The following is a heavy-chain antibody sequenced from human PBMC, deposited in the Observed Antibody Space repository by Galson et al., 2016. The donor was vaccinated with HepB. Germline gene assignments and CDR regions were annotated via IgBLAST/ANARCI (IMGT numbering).Heavy chain of an antibody. Sequence: QSGAEVKKPGESLRISCKGSGYSFTSYWISWVRQMPGKGLEWMGRIDPSDSYTSYSPSFQGQVTISADKSISTAYLQWSSLKASGTAMYYCARHYYGSGSYYKAFDYWGQGTLVTVSS. D-gene: IGHD3-10*01. CDR1: GYSFTSYW. CDR3: ARHYYGSGSYYKAFDY. J-gene: IGHJ4*02. CDR2: IDPSDSYT. V-gene: IGHV5-10-1*04.